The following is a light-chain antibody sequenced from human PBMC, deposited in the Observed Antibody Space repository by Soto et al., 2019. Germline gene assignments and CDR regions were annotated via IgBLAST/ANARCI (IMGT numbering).Light chain of an antibody. CDR3: AAWDDSLNGVV. V-gene: IGLV1-44*01. CDR2: SNT. Sequence: QSVLTQPPSASGTPGQRVTISCSGSSSNIGSHTVNWYQQLPGTAPRLLIYSNTQRPSGVPDRFSGSKSGTSASLAISGLQSEYEADYYCAAWDDSLNGVVFGGVTKLTVL. CDR1: SSNIGSHT. J-gene: IGLJ2*01.